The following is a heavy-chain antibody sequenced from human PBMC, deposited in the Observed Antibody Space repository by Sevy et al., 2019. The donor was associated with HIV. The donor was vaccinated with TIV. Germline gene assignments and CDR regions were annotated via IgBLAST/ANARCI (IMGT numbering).Heavy chain of an antibody. CDR2: INAGNGNK. Sequence: ASVKVSCKASGYTFTSYAMHWVRQAPGQRLEWMGWINAGNGNKKYSQRFQGRVTITRDTSASTAYMELSSLRSEDTAVYYCARGLLWSNAFDIWGQGTMVTVSS. D-gene: IGHD5-18*01. CDR3: ARGLLWSNAFDI. J-gene: IGHJ3*02. CDR1: GYTFTSYA. V-gene: IGHV1-3*01.